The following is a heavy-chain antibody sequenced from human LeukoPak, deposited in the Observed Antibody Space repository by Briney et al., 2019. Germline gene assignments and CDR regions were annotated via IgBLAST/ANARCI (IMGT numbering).Heavy chain of an antibody. J-gene: IGHJ6*02. CDR1: GFTFSSYA. CDR2: ISGSGGST. Sequence: GGSLRLSCAASGFTFSSYAMSWVRQAPGKGLEWVSAISGSGGSTYYADSVKGRFTISRDNSKNTLYLQMNSLRAEDTAVYYRAKSVLLWFGELPLDVWGQGTTVTVSS. D-gene: IGHD3-10*01. CDR3: AKSVLLWFGELPLDV. V-gene: IGHV3-23*01.